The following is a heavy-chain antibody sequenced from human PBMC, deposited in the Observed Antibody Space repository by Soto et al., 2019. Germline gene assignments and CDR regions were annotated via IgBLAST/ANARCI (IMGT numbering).Heavy chain of an antibody. CDR2: INHSGST. J-gene: IGHJ4*02. CDR1: GGSFSGYY. Sequence: PSETLSLTCAVYGGSFSGYYWSWIRQPPGKGLEWIGEINHSGSTNYNPSLKSRVTISVDTSKNQFSLKLSSVTAADTAVFYCARHSLTRSTGDRGLGSIDSWGQGILVTVSS. D-gene: IGHD7-27*01. V-gene: IGHV4-34*01. CDR3: ARHSLTRSTGDRGLGSIDS.